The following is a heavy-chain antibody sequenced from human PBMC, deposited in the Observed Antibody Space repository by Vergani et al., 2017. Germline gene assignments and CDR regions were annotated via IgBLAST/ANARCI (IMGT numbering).Heavy chain of an antibody. J-gene: IGHJ3*02. CDR2: IYHSGST. Sequence: QVQLQQWGAGLLKPSETLSLTCAVYGGSFSGYYWSWIRQPPGKGLEWIGSIYHSGSTYYNPSLKSRVTISVDTSKNQFSLKLSSVTAADTAVYYCARTTQPDAFDIGGQGTMVTVSS. CDR3: ARTTQPDAFDI. CDR1: GGSFSGYY. D-gene: IGHD1-1*01. V-gene: IGHV4-34*01.